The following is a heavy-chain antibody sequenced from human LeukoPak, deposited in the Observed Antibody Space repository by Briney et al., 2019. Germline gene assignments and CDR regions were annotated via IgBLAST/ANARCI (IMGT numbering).Heavy chain of an antibody. Sequence: GGSLRLSCAASGFTFSSYSMNWVRQAPGKGLEWVSYISSSSSTIYYADSVKGRFTISRDNAKNSLYLQMNSLRAEDTAVYYCARDLDGDYVVSWFDPWGQGTLVTVSS. CDR3: ARDLDGDYVVSWFDP. D-gene: IGHD4-17*01. V-gene: IGHV3-48*01. CDR1: GFTFSSYS. J-gene: IGHJ5*02. CDR2: ISSSSSTI.